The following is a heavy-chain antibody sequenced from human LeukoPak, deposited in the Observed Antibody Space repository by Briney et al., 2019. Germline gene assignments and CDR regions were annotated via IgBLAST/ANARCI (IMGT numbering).Heavy chain of an antibody. D-gene: IGHD6-13*01. CDR2: ISWNSNSI. CDR3: AKYSSSSFDY. V-gene: IGHV3-9*01. Sequence: GRSLRLSCAGSGFTFDDHAMHWVRQAPGKGLEWVSSISWNSNSIGYADSVRGRFTISRDNSKNTLFLQMNSLRVEDTAVYYCAKYSSSSFDYWGQGTLVTVSS. J-gene: IGHJ4*02. CDR1: GFTFDDHA.